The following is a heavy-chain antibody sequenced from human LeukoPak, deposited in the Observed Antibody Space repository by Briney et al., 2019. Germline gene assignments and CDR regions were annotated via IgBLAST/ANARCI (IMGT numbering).Heavy chain of an antibody. V-gene: IGHV3-23*01. J-gene: IGHJ3*02. Sequence: PGGSLRLSCAASGFTFSSYALSWVRQAPGKGLEWVSGVTGSGGSTYYADSVKGRLTISRDNSRNALYLQMNSLRAEDTAVYYCAKPGGLVGPKGGAFDIWGQGTMVTVSS. D-gene: IGHD1-26*01. CDR3: AKPGGLVGPKGGAFDI. CDR1: GFTFSSYA. CDR2: VTGSGGST.